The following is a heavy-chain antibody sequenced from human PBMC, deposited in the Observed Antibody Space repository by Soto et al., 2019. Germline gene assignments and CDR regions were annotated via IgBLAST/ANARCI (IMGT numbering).Heavy chain of an antibody. Sequence: GGSLRLSCAASGFTFSSYGMHWVRQAPGKGLEWVAVIWYDGSNKYYADSVKGRFTISRDNSKNTLYLQMNSLRAEDTAVYYCARDGGNPPRFDYWGQGTLVTVSS. D-gene: IGHD2-15*01. CDR1: GFTFSSYG. V-gene: IGHV3-33*01. J-gene: IGHJ4*02. CDR2: IWYDGSNK. CDR3: ARDGGNPPRFDY.